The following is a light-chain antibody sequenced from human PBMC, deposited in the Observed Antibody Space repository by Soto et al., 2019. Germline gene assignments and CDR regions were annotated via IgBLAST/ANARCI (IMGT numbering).Light chain of an antibody. CDR3: QQYDSSPWT. J-gene: IGKJ1*01. V-gene: IGKV3-20*01. CDR1: QSVSSTY. CDR2: GAS. Sequence: EIALTQSPGTLSLSPGERATLSCRASQSVSSTYLAWYQQNPGQAPRLLIYGASSRATGIPDRFSGSGSGTDFTLTISRLEPEDFAVYYCQQYDSSPWTFGQGTKVDIK.